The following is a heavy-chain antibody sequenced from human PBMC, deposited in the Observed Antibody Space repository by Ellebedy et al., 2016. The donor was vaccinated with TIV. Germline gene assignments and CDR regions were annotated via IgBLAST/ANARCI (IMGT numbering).Heavy chain of an antibody. V-gene: IGHV3-33*08. D-gene: IGHD2-21*02. J-gene: IGHJ4*02. CDR3: AREQLRCGGDCYSAPRYYFDY. CDR2: IWYDGSNK. CDR1: GFTFSSYA. Sequence: GESLKISCAASGFTFSSYAISWVRQAPGKGLEWVAVIWYDGSNKYYADSVKGRFPISRDNSKNTLYLQMNSMRAEDTAVYYCAREQLRCGGDCYSAPRYYFDYWGQGTLVTVSS.